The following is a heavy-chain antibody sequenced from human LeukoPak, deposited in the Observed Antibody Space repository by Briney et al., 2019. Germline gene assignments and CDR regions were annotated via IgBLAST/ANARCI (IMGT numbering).Heavy chain of an antibody. CDR2: IHYSGST. CDR3: AREGTYYDSSGYSEDAFDI. D-gene: IGHD3-22*01. J-gene: IGHJ3*02. Sequence: KPSETLSLTCTVSGVSISSYYWSWLRQPPGKGLEWLGYIHYSGSTNYKPSLKSRVTISVDTSKNQFSLKLSSVTAADTAVYYCAREGTYYDSSGYSEDAFDIWGQGTMVTVSS. V-gene: IGHV4-59*01. CDR1: GVSISSYY.